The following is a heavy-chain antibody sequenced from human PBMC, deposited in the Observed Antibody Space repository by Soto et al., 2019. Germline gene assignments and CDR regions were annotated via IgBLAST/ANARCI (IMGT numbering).Heavy chain of an antibody. CDR2: INPNSGGT. D-gene: IGHD2-15*01. J-gene: IGHJ5*02. CDR3: ARGATPVVAATSNWFDP. CDR1: GYTFTGYY. Sequence: ASVKVSCKASGYTFTGYYMHWVRQAPGQGLEWMGWINPNSGGTNYAQKFQGRVTMTRDASISTAYMELSRLRSDDTAVYYCARGATPVVAATSNWFDPWGQGTLVTVSS. V-gene: IGHV1-2*02.